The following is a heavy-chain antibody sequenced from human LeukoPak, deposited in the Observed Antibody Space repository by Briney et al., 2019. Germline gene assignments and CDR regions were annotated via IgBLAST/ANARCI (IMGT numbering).Heavy chain of an antibody. CDR1: GFTFSTYW. J-gene: IGHJ4*02. V-gene: IGHV3-7*01. CDR3: ARGGRYEWLPASPHFGY. D-gene: IGHD3-3*01. Sequence: GGSLRLSCAASGFTFSTYWMSWVRQAPGKGLEWVANIKQDGSEKYYVDSVKGRFTISRDNAKNSLYLQVNSLRAEDTAVYYCARGGRYEWLPASPHFGYWGQGTLVTVSS. CDR2: IKQDGSEK.